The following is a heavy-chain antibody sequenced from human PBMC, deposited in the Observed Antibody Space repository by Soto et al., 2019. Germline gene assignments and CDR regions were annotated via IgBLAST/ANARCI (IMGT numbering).Heavy chain of an antibody. J-gene: IGHJ6*03. CDR1: GFTFSSDA. D-gene: IGHD6-6*01. V-gene: IGHV3-64*01. Sequence: EVQLVESGGGLAQPGGSLRLSCAASGFTFSSDAMDCVRQAPGKGLEYVSGISSNGIGTYYASSVKGRFTLSRDNSRDTVYLQMDSLRPEDMAVYYCARRARADYYYMDVWGKGTTVTVS. CDR2: ISSNGIGT. CDR3: ARRARADYYYMDV.